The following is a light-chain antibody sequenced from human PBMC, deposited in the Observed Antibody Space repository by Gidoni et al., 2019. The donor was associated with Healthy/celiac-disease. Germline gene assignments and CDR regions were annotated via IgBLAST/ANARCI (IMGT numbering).Light chain of an antibody. CDR1: KLGDKY. V-gene: IGLV3-1*01. Sequence: SYELPPPPSVSVSPGQTASITCSGDKLGDKYACWYQQKPGQSPVLVIYQASKRPSGIPERFSGTKSGNTATLTISGTQAMDEADYYCQAWDSSTESVVFGGGTKLTVL. J-gene: IGLJ2*01. CDR2: QAS. CDR3: QAWDSSTESVV.